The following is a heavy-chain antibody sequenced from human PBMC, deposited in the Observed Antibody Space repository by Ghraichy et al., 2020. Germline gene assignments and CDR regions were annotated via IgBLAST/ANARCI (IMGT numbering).Heavy chain of an antibody. J-gene: IGHJ6*02. CDR3: STPIYGDGPFSYYYSYGMDV. V-gene: IGHV3-23*01. D-gene: IGHD4-17*01. Sequence: GGSLRLSCAASGFTFSSYALSWVRQAPGKGLEWVSAISGSGGSTYYADSVKGRFTISRDNSKNTLYLQMNSLRAEDTAVYYCSTPIYGDGPFSYYYSYGMDVWGQGSTFTVSS. CDR2: ISGSGGST. CDR1: GFTFSSYA.